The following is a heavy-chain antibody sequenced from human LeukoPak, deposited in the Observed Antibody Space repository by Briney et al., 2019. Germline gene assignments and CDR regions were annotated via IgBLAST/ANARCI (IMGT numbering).Heavy chain of an antibody. CDR1: GFTFSSCA. CDR3: ARARVPTNYDFWSGPDY. Sequence: GGSLRLSCAASGFTFSSCAMHWVRQAPGKGLEWVAVISYDGSNKYYADSVKGRFTISRDNSKNTLYLQMNSLRAEDTAVYYCARARVPTNYDFWSGPDYWGQGTLVTVSS. D-gene: IGHD3-3*01. CDR2: ISYDGSNK. V-gene: IGHV3-30*04. J-gene: IGHJ4*02.